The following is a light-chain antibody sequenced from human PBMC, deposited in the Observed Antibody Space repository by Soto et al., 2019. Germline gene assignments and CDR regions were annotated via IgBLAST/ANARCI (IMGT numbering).Light chain of an antibody. CDR1: SSDVGSYNL. J-gene: IGLJ1*01. V-gene: IGLV2-23*01. CDR2: EGS. CDR3: CSYVGRSNYV. Sequence: QSVLTQPASVSGSPGQSITISCTGTSSDVGSYNLVSWYQQHPGKAPKLMIYEGSKRPSGVSDRFSASKSGNTASLTISGLQAEDEADYYCCSYVGRSNYVFGSGTKVTVL.